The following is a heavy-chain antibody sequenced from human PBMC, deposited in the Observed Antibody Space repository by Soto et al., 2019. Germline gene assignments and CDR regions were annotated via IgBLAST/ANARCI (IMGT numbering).Heavy chain of an antibody. D-gene: IGHD1-26*01. CDR3: ARDLAKGGGSAGFDY. CDR2: INPKSGGT. Sequence: ASVKVSCKASGYTFTVYYMHWVRQAPGQGLEWMGWINPKSGGTMYPQKFQGRVTMTWDTSISTAYMALTRLRSDDTAVYYCARDLAKGGGSAGFDYWGKGTQVTVYS. CDR1: GYTFTVYY. V-gene: IGHV1-2*02. J-gene: IGHJ4*02.